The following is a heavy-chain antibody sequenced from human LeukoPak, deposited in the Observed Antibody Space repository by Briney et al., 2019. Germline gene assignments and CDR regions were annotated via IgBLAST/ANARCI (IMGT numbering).Heavy chain of an antibody. D-gene: IGHD1-1*01. V-gene: IGHV5-10-1*01. CDR2: IDPSDSYT. Sequence: GESLRISCKGSGYSFTSYWISWVRQMPGKGLEWMGRIDPSDSYTNYSPSFQGHVTISADKSISTAYLQWNSLKASDTAMYYCARQDNWNDSFDYWGQGTLVTVSS. CDR3: ARQDNWNDSFDY. J-gene: IGHJ4*02. CDR1: GYSFTSYW.